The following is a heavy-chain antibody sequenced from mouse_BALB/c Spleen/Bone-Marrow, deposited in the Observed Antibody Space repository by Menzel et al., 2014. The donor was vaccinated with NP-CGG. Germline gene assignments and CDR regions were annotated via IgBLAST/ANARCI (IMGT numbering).Heavy chain of an antibody. Sequence: VQLKDSGRGLVQPGGSRKLSCAASGFTFSSFGMHWVRQAPEKGLEWVAYISNGSSTIYYADTVKGRFTISRDNPKNTLFLQMTSLRSEDTAMYYCARKGAMITHYYAMDYWGQGTSVTVSS. CDR2: ISNGSSTI. J-gene: IGHJ4*01. CDR3: ARKGAMITHYYAMDY. CDR1: GFTFSSFG. V-gene: IGHV5-17*02. D-gene: IGHD2-4*01.